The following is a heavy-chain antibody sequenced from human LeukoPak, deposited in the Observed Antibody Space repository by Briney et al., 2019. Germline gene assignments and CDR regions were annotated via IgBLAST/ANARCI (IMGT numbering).Heavy chain of an antibody. Sequence: GGSLRLSCAASGFTFSSYAMSWVRQAPGKGLEWVSAISGSGGSTYYADFVKGRFTISRDNSKNTLYLQMHSLRAEDTAVYYCAKTRGDFKFDYWGQGTLVTVSS. CDR1: GFTFSSYA. V-gene: IGHV3-23*01. J-gene: IGHJ4*02. D-gene: IGHD2-21*02. CDR2: ISGSGGST. CDR3: AKTRGDFKFDY.